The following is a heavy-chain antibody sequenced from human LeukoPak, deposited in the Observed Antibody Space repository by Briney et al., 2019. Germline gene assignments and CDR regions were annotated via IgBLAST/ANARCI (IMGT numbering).Heavy chain of an antibody. CDR2: IYYSGDS. Sequence: PSDTLSLTCTVSGVSISSSYWSWVRQPPGKGLEWVGYIYYSGDSNYNPSLKSRVTISVDTSKKQFSLKLSSVTAADTAVYYCAGDLYGDYGNWFDPWGQGTLVTVTS. CDR1: GVSISSSY. J-gene: IGHJ5*02. CDR3: AGDLYGDYGNWFDP. D-gene: IGHD4-17*01. V-gene: IGHV4-59*08.